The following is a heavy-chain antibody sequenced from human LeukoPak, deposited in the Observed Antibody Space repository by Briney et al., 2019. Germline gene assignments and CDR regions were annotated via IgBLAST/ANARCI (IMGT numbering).Heavy chain of an antibody. CDR1: GGSFSGYY. D-gene: IGHD3-10*01. Sequence: PSDTLSLTCAVYGGSFSGYYWSWIRQPPGKGLEWIGEINHSGSTNYNPSLKSRVTISVDTSKNQFSLKLSSVTAADTAVYYCASGRDIWFGELTVDYWGQGTLVTVSS. J-gene: IGHJ4*02. CDR3: ASGRDIWFGELTVDY. CDR2: INHSGST. V-gene: IGHV4-34*01.